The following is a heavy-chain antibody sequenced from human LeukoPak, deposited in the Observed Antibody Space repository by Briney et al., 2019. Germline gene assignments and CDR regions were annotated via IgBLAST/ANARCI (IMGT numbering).Heavy chain of an antibody. V-gene: IGHV1-18*01. D-gene: IGHD5-24*01. J-gene: IGHJ4*02. CDR3: ARARRGVEMATIFDY. Sequence: ASVKVSCKASGYTFTSYAMHWVRQAPGQGLEWMGWISAYNGNTKYAQKFQGRVTVTTDTSTSTAYMELRSLRSDDTAVYYCARARRGVEMATIFDYWGQGTLVTVSS. CDR1: GYTFTSYA. CDR2: ISAYNGNT.